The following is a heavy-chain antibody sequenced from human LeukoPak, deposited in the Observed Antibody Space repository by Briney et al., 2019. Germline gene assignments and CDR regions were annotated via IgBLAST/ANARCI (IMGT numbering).Heavy chain of an antibody. CDR2: ISSSGSTI. CDR3: ARDHISGFDP. V-gene: IGHV3-48*04. Sequence: GGSLRLSCAASGFTFSSYWMSWVRQAPGKGLEWVSYISSSGSTIYYADSVKGRFTISRDNAKNSLYLQMNSLRAEDTAVYYCARDHISGFDPWGQGTLVTVSS. CDR1: GFTFSSYW. J-gene: IGHJ5*02.